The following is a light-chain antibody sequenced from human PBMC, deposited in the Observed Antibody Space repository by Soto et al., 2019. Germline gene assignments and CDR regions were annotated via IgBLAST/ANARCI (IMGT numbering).Light chain of an antibody. V-gene: IGKV2-28*01. CDR1: QSLLHSPGHNY. CDR2: LGS. J-gene: IGKJ4*01. CDR3: MPTLQSPFRT. Sequence: DIVMTQSPLSLAVTPGEPASISCRSNQSLLHSPGHNYLDWYLQKSGQSPQLLIYLGSYRASGVPDRFSGSGSGTDFTLKITRVEAEDVGIYYCMPTLQSPFRTFGGGTKVEIK.